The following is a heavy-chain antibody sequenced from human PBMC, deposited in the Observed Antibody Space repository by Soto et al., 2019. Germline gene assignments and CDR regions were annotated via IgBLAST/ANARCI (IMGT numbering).Heavy chain of an antibody. CDR2: INPNSDGT. CDR3: ARDHPQLGTHFDY. D-gene: IGHD3-10*01. V-gene: IGHV1-2*02. J-gene: IGHJ4*02. CDR1: GYTFTGYY. Sequence: GASVKVSCKASGYTFTGYYMHWVRQAPGQGLEWMGWINPNSDGTNYAQKFQGRVTMTRDTSISTAYMELSRLRSDDTAVYYCARDHPQLGTHFDYWGQGTLVTVSS.